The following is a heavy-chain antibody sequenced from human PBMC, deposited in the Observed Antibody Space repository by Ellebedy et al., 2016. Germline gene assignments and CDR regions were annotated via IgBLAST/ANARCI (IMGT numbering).Heavy chain of an antibody. CDR3: AKWNGGWYAFEV. J-gene: IGHJ3*01. Sequence: SETLSLTCHVSGGSVTNYYWNWIRRPPGKGLEWIGFVFHSGATLYSPSLKSRVTMSVDTSKSQFSLRLTSVTAADTAVYYCAKWNGGWYAFEVWGQGTMVTVSS. D-gene: IGHD6-19*01. CDR1: GGSVTNYY. CDR2: VFHSGAT. V-gene: IGHV4-59*02.